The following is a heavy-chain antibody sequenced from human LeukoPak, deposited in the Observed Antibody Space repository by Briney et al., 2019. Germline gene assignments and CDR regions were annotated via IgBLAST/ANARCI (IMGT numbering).Heavy chain of an antibody. Sequence: GGSLRLSCAASGFTFSSYSMNWVRQAPGKGLEWVSYISSSSSTIYYADSVKGQFTISRDNAKNSLYLQMNSLRAEDTAVYYCTSSRGYSYGPHFDYWGQGTLVTVSS. CDR3: TSSRGYSYGPHFDY. J-gene: IGHJ4*02. CDR2: ISSSSSTI. D-gene: IGHD5-18*01. CDR1: GFTFSSYS. V-gene: IGHV3-48*04.